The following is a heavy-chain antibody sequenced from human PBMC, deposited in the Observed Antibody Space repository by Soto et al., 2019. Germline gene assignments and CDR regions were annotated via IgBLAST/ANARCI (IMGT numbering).Heavy chain of an antibody. V-gene: IGHV1-45*02. J-gene: IGHJ4*02. D-gene: IGHD1-26*01. CDR3: AGGGAGSGSCTWERPDH. Sequence: QMQLVQSGAEVKKTGSSVTVSCKALGNTFTYRYLHWVRQAPGQALEWMGWITPFSGDVHYAQKFQERVTITGDRSINTAYMQMSSLRSEDTAMYFCAGGGAGSGSCTWERPDHWGQGTLVTVSS. CDR2: ITPFSGDV. CDR1: GNTFTYRY.